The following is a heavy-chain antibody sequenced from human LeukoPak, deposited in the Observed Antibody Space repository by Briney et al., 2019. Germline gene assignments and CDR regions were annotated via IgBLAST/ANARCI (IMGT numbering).Heavy chain of an antibody. CDR3: ARYQYGYDALDF. CDR1: GGSISSSNW. J-gene: IGHJ3*01. CDR2: IYHSGST. V-gene: IGHV4-4*02. D-gene: IGHD5-18*01. Sequence: PSETLSLTCAVSGGSISSSNWWSWVRQPPGKGLEWIGEIYHSGSTNYNPSLKSRVTISVDKSKNQFSLKLNSVTAADTAVYYCARYQYGYDALDFWGQGTMVTVSS.